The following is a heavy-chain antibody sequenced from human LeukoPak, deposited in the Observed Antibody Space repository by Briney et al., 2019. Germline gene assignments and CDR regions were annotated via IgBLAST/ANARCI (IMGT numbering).Heavy chain of an antibody. CDR2: ITNDGSST. CDR3: ASRTGPDFN. CDR1: GLTFSSHW. D-gene: IGHD3/OR15-3a*01. V-gene: IGHV3-74*01. J-gene: IGHJ4*02. Sequence: GGSLRLSCAASGLTFSSHWMHWVRQAPGKGLVWVSRITNDGSSTTYADSVKGRFTISRDNAKNSLYLQMNSLRAEDTAVYYCASRTGPDFNWGQGTLVTVSS.